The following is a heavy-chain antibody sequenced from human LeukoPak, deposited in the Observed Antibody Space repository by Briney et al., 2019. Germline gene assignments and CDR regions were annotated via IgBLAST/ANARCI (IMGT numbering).Heavy chain of an antibody. CDR3: ARDPYYYDSSGYYPFDY. V-gene: IGHV3-21*01. CDR2: ISSSSSYI. J-gene: IGHJ4*02. CDR1: GFTFSSYS. D-gene: IGHD3-22*01. Sequence: GGSLRLSCAASGFTFSSYSMNWLRQAPGKGLEWVSSISSSSSYIYYADSVKGRFTISRDNAKNSLYLQMNSLRAEDTAVYYCARDPYYYDSSGYYPFDYWGQGTLVTVSS.